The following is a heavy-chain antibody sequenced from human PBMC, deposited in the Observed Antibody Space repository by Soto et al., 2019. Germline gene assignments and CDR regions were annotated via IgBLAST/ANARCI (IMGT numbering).Heavy chain of an antibody. V-gene: IGHV5-51*01. J-gene: IGHJ4*02. Sequence: GESLKISCKGSGYSFTSYWICWVRQMPGKGLEWMGIIYPGDSDTRYSPSFQGQVTISADRSISTAYLQWSSLKASDTAIYYCARQRTATGTSYWGQGTLVTVSS. CDR2: IYPGDSDT. CDR3: ARQRTATGTSY. CDR1: GYSFTSYW.